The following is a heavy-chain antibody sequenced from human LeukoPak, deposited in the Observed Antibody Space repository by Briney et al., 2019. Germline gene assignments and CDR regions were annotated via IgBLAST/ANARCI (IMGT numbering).Heavy chain of an antibody. CDR2: IYYSGST. V-gene: IGHV4-59*01. Sequence: PSETLSLTCTVSGGSISSYYWSWIRQPPGKGLEWIGYIYYSGSTNYRPSLKSRVTISVDTSKNQFSLKLSSVTAADTAVYYCAKGGYYGSGNDFRFDPWGQGTLVTVSS. J-gene: IGHJ5*02. CDR1: GGSISSYY. CDR3: AKGGYYGSGNDFRFDP. D-gene: IGHD3-10*01.